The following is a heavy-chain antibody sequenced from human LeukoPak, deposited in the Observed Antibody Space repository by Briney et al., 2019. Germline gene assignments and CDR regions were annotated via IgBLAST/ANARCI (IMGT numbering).Heavy chain of an antibody. J-gene: IGHJ4*02. V-gene: IGHV3-23*01. CDR1: GFTFSSYA. Sequence: PGGSLRLSCAASGFTFSSYAMSWVRQAPGKGLEWVSAISGSGGSTYYADSVKGRFTISRDNSKNTLYLQMNSLRAEDTAVYYCAKSPTPRLYCSGGSCYSEDDYWGQGTLVTVSS. CDR2: ISGSGGST. CDR3: AKSPTPRLYCSGGSCYSEDDY. D-gene: IGHD2-15*01.